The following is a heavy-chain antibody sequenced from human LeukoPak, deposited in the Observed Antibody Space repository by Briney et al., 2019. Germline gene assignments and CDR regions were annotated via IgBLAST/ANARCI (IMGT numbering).Heavy chain of an antibody. J-gene: IGHJ4*02. CDR1: GFTFSNYA. CDR3: AKINSGSYTDY. D-gene: IGHD1-26*01. CDR2: ISSSGGGT. Sequence: GGPLRLSCAASGFTFSNYAMSWVRQAPGKGLEWVSSISSSGGGTYYADSVKGRFTISRDNSKNTLSLQMNSLKAEDTAVYYCAKINSGSYTDYWGQGTLVTVSS. V-gene: IGHV3-23*01.